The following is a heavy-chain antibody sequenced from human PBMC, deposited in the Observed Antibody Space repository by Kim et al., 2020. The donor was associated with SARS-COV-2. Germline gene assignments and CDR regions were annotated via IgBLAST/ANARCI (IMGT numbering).Heavy chain of an antibody. D-gene: IGHD5-18*01. V-gene: IGHV4-34*01. J-gene: IGHJ5*02. CDR3: ARRVQLWSTARPVRERGCYGSFDP. CDR2: INHSGST. CDR1: GGSFSGYY. Sequence: SETLSLTCAVYGGSFSGYYWSWIRQPPGKGLEWIGEINHSGSTNYNPSLKSRVTISVDTSKNQFSLKLSSVTAADTAVYYCARRVQLWSTARPVRERGCYGSFDPWGQGTLVTVSS.